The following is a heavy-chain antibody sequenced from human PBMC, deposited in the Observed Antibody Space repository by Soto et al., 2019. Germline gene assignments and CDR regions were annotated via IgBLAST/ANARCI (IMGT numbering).Heavy chain of an antibody. Sequence: GASVKVSCKASGYTFTSYGISWVRQAPGQGLEWMGWISAYNGNTNYAQKLQGRVTMTTDTSTSTAYMELRSLRSDDTAVYYCARVPCTNGVCYNWFDPWGQGTLVTVSS. CDR3: ARVPCTNGVCYNWFDP. CDR1: GYTFTSYG. V-gene: IGHV1-18*01. J-gene: IGHJ5*02. D-gene: IGHD2-8*01. CDR2: ISAYNGNT.